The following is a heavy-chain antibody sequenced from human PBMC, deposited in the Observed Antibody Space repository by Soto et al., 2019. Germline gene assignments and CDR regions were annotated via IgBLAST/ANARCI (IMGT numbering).Heavy chain of an antibody. V-gene: IGHV1-69*06. D-gene: IGHD2-2*01. CDR3: AGRCDGTNCLAHFDC. J-gene: IGHJ4*02. CDR1: GGTFNNYV. CDR2: IIPIFGTP. Sequence: SVKVSCKASGGTFNNYVINWVRQAPGQGLEWMAGIIPIFGTPNYAQKFQGRVTITADKSTSTAYMELNSLRSEDTAVYYCAGRCDGTNCLAHFDCCDQGTLVTVSS.